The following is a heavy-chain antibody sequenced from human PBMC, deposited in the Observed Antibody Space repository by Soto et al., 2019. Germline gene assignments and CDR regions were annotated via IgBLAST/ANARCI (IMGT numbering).Heavy chain of an antibody. CDR1: GFTFSSYG. CDR3: ARDLWDIVVVPAAENRDYYYYGMDV. Sequence: GGSLRLSCAASGFTFSSYGMHWVRQAPGKGLEWVAVIWYDGSNKYYADSVKGRFTISRDNSKNTLYLQMNSLRAEDTAVYYCARDLWDIVVVPAAENRDYYYYGMDVWGQGTTVTVSS. J-gene: IGHJ6*02. CDR2: IWYDGSNK. D-gene: IGHD2-2*01. V-gene: IGHV3-33*01.